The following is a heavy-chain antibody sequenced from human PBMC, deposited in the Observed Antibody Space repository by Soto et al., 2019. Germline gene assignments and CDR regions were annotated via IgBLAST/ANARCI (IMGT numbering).Heavy chain of an antibody. Sequence: SETLSLTCAVYGGSFSGYYWSWIRQPPGKGLEWIGEINHSGSTNYNPSLKSRVTISVDTSKNQFSLKLSSVTAADTAVYYCASLITGTTFDYWGQGTLVTVSS. D-gene: IGHD1-7*01. J-gene: IGHJ4*02. CDR1: GGSFSGYY. CDR3: ASLITGTTFDY. V-gene: IGHV4-34*01. CDR2: INHSGST.